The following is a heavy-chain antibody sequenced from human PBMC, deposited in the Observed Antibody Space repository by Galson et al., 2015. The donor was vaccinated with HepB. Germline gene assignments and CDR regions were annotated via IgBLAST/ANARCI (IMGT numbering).Heavy chain of an antibody. V-gene: IGHV3-30*18. CDR1: GFTFSSYG. J-gene: IGHJ6*02. CDR3: AKSGGYSYGYGHGYYYYGMDV. Sequence: SLRLSCAASGFTFSSYGMHWVRQAPGKGLEWVAVISYDGSNKYYADSVKGRFTISRDNSKNTLYLQMNSLRAEDTAVYYCAKSGGYSYGYGHGYYYYGMDVWGQGTTVTVSS. CDR2: ISYDGSNK. D-gene: IGHD5-18*01.